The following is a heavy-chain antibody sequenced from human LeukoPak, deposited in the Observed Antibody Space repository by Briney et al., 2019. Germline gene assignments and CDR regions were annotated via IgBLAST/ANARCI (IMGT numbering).Heavy chain of an antibody. CDR1: GFTFSDST. V-gene: IGHV3-73*01. CDR2: IRNKTYSCAT. CDR3: TRLAATGTGAFDI. Sequence: GGSLRLSCAASGFTFSDSTIHWVRQASGKGLEWVGRIRNKTYSCATAYGASLKGRFTISRDDSRNTAYLQMNSLKTEDTALYFCTRLAATGTGAFDIWGQGTMVTVSS. J-gene: IGHJ3*02. D-gene: IGHD6-13*01.